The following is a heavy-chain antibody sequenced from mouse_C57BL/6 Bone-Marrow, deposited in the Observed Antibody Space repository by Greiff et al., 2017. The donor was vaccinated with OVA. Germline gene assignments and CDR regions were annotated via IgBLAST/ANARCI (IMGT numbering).Heavy chain of an antibody. CDR3: ARGTGFDY. J-gene: IGHJ2*01. CDR2: IYPYNGVS. Sequence: EVKLEESGPELVKPGASVKISCKASGYSFTGYYMHWVKQSHGNILDWIGYIYPYNGVSSYNQKFKGKATFTVDKPSSTAYIALRSQTSADSAVSYYARGTGFDYWGQGTTLTVSS. V-gene: IGHV1-31*01. D-gene: IGHD3-3*01. CDR1: GYSFTGYY.